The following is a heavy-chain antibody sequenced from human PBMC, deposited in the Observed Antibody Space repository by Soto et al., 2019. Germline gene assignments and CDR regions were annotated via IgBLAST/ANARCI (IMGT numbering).Heavy chain of an antibody. CDR3: AKRTVGWYFDL. V-gene: IGHV3-23*01. CDR1: GFTFSSYA. J-gene: IGHJ2*01. D-gene: IGHD4-17*01. CDR2: ISGSGGST. Sequence: EVQLLESGGGLVQPGGSLRLSCEASGFTFSSYAMNWVRQAPGKGLEWVSVISGSGGSTYYADSVKGRFTISRDNSKNTLYLQMNSLRAEDTAVYDCAKRTVGWYFDLWGRGTLVTVSS.